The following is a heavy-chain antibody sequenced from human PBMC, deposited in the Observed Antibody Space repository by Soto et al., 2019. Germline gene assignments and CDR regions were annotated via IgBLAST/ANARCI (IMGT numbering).Heavy chain of an antibody. Sequence: EVQLLESGGGLVQPGGSLRLSCAASGFTFSYFSMGWVRQAPGKGLEWVSVSNDRGDTTYYTDSVKGRFTISRDNAKNPMYLQMNSLRAEDTAVYYCAKYATRIHGWYHFDYWGQGALVTVSS. CDR1: GFTFSYFS. CDR3: AKYATRIHGWYHFDY. CDR2: SNDRGDTT. V-gene: IGHV3-23*01. D-gene: IGHD6-19*01. J-gene: IGHJ4*02.